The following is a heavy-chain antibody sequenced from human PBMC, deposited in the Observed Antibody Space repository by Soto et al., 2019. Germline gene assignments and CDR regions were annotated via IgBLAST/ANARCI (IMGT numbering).Heavy chain of an antibody. J-gene: IGHJ6*02. Sequence: QVQLVQSGAEVKKPGSSVKVSCKASGGTFGSYAISWVRQAPGQGLEWMGGIIPIPGTANYAQKFKGRFTIAADESTSTAYMELSSLRSEETAVYYCARSQGSTTSLEIYYYYYYGMDVWGQGTTVTVSS. V-gene: IGHV1-69*01. D-gene: IGHD2-2*01. CDR3: ARSQGSTTSLEIYYYYYYGMDV. CDR1: GGTFGSYA. CDR2: IIPIPGTA.